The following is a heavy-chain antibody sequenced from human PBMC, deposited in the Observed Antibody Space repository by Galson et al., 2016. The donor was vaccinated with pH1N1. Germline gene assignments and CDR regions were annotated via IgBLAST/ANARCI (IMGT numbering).Heavy chain of an antibody. V-gene: IGHV3-48*01. CDR2: ISSSSSTI. D-gene: IGHD1-14*01. Sequence: LRLSCAASGFTFSSYSMNWVRQAPGKGLEWVSYISSSSSTIYYADSVKGRFTISRDNAKNSLYLQMNSLRAEDTAVYYCARVNHYYYYYGMDVWGQGTTVTVSS. CDR3: ARVNHYYYYYGMDV. CDR1: GFTFSSYS. J-gene: IGHJ6*02.